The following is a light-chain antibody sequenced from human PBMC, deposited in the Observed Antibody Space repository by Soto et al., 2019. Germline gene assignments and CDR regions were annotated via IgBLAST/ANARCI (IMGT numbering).Light chain of an antibody. CDR2: AAS. CDR3: QQNFNTWT. J-gene: IGKJ1*01. CDR1: QNIGRS. V-gene: IGKV1-39*01. Sequence: DIQMTQSPSSLSASVGDRATITCRAGQNIGRSLNWYQQKPGKAPKRLIYAASGLQIGVPPRFSGSGSGTDFTLTISSLQPEDFATYYCQQNFNTWTFGQGTKVEMK.